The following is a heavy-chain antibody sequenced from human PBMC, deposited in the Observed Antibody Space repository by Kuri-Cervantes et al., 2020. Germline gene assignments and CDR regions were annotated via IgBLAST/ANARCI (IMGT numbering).Heavy chain of an antibody. Sequence: AEVKDTSKAAGYTFTSYYMHWWRQAPGQGREWMGWINPNSGSTNYEQKFQGRVTITRDTSISTAYMELSRMRSDDTDVYYCSRECALLSDYYNGMDVWGQGTTVTVSS. CDR3: SRECALLSDYYNGMDV. D-gene: IGHD2/OR15-2a*01. CDR2: INPNSGST. V-gene: IGHV1-2*02. CDR1: GYTFTSYY. J-gene: IGHJ6*02.